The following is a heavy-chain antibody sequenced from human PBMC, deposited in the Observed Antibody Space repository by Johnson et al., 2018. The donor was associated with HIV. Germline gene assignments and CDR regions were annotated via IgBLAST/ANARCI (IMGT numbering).Heavy chain of an antibody. CDR1: GFTFSSYA. Sequence: QVQLVESGGGVVQPGRSLRLSCAASGFTFSSYAMHWVRQAPGKGLEWVAVISYDGSNKYHADSVKGRFTISRDNSKNTLFLEMDSLRPEDTALYYCARESRSGTGNVPGRHALDVWGQGTMVTVSS. CDR3: ARESRSGTGNVPGRHALDV. J-gene: IGHJ3*01. D-gene: IGHD1-1*01. CDR2: ISYDGSNK. V-gene: IGHV3-30*04.